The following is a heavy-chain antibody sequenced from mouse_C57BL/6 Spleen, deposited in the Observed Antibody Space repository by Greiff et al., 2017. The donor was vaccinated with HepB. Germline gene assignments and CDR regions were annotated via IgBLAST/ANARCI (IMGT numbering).Heavy chain of an antibody. J-gene: IGHJ4*01. CDR1: GYTFTSYW. D-gene: IGHD1-1*01. V-gene: IGHV1-64*01. CDR2: IHPNSGST. CDR3: ARPHYYGSSYDAMDY. Sequence: VQLQQSGAELVKPGASVKLSCKASGYTFTSYWMHWVKQRPGQGLEWIGMIHPNSGSTNYNEKFKSKATLTVDKSSSTAYMQLSSLTSEDSAVYYCARPHYYGSSYDAMDYWGQGTSVTVSS.